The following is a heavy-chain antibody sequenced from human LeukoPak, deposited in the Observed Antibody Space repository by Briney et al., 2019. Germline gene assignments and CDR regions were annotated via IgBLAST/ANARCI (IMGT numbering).Heavy chain of an antibody. D-gene: IGHD1-26*01. CDR1: GGSISSSNW. Sequence: SETLSLTCAVSGGSISSSNWWSWVRQPPGKGLEWIGEIYHSGSTNYNPSLKSRVTISVDKSKNQFSLKLSSVTATDTAVYYCARDLLVGATPVDAFDIWGQGTMVTDSS. CDR3: ARDLLVGATPVDAFDI. CDR2: IYHSGST. V-gene: IGHV4-4*02. J-gene: IGHJ3*02.